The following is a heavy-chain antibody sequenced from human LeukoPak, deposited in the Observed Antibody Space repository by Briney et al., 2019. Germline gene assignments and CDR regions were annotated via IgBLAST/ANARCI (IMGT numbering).Heavy chain of an antibody. CDR2: INHSGST. CDR3: ASHECSSSSHDY. D-gene: IGHD6-6*01. Sequence: SETLSLTCAVYGGSFSGYYWSWIRQPPGKGLEWIGEINHSGSTNYNPSLKSRVTISVDTSKNQFSPKLSSVTAADTAVYYCASHECSSSSHDYWGQGTLVTVSS. V-gene: IGHV4-34*01. CDR1: GGSFSGYY. J-gene: IGHJ4*02.